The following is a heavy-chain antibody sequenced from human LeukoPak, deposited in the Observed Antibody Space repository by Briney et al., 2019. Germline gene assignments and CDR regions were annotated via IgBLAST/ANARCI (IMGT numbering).Heavy chain of an antibody. D-gene: IGHD1-26*01. V-gene: IGHV3-23*01. CDR3: AKDVGKWESLHFFDY. CDR1: GFTFSNYA. CDR2: ISGSGAST. Sequence: GRSLRLSCAASGFTFSNYAMHWVRQAPGKGLEWISGISGSGASTYYADSVKGRFTISRDDSRNTLYLQMNSLRGDDTAVYYCAKDVGKWESLHFFDYWGQGTLVTVSS. J-gene: IGHJ4*02.